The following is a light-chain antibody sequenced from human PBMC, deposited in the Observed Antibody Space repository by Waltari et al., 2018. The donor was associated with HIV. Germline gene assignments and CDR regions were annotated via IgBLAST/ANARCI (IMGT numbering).Light chain of an antibody. Sequence: ELGMTHSPNTLSGSPGERPTLPGRPSQNVGANLAWYQVRPGQAPSLLIYGATSRTTGFPARFSASGSGTEFTLTISSLQSEDFAIYYCQQYNDLPQTFGQGTRVDMK. CDR3: QQYNDLPQT. CDR2: GAT. J-gene: IGKJ1*01. CDR1: QNVGAN. V-gene: IGKV3-15*01.